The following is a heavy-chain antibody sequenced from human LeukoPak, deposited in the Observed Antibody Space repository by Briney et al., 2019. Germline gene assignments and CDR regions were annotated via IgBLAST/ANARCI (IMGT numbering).Heavy chain of an antibody. CDR3: ARQRGDILTGYYMPRGFDY. D-gene: IGHD3-9*01. CDR2: IYSDNT. CDR1: GFTVSSNS. V-gene: IGHV3-53*01. J-gene: IGHJ4*02. Sequence: GGSLRLSCTVSGFTVSSNSMSWVRQAPGKGLEWVSFIYSDNTHYSDSVKGRFTISRDNSKNTLYLQMNSLRAEDTAVYYCARQRGDILTGYYMPRGFDYWGQGTLVTVSS.